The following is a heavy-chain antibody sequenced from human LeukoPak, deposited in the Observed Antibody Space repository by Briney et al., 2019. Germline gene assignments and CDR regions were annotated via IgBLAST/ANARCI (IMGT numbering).Heavy chain of an antibody. CDR1: GGTFSSYA. V-gene: IGHV1-69*13. Sequence: SVKVSCKASGGTFSSYAISWVRQAPGQGLEWMGGTIPIFGTANYAQKFQGRVTITADESTSTAYMELSSLRSEDTTVYYCASVPRPLRWEPYYYYMDVWGKGTTVTVSS. D-gene: IGHD4-23*01. CDR2: TIPIFGTA. J-gene: IGHJ6*03. CDR3: ASVPRPLRWEPYYYYMDV.